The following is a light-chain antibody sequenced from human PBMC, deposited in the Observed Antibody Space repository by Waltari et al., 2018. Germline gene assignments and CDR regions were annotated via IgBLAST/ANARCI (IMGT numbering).Light chain of an antibody. CDR1: STNIGADYD. CDR3: QTYDRRLTGSRV. CDR2: GNR. J-gene: IGLJ2*01. Sequence: QPVLTPPPSVSGAPGQRVTITCTGPSTNIGADYDVPCYQQFPATAPKLIIYGNRNRPSGVPDRFSGSKSGTSASLVITGLQAEDEADYYCQTYDRRLTGSRVFGGGTKLTVL. V-gene: IGLV1-40*01.